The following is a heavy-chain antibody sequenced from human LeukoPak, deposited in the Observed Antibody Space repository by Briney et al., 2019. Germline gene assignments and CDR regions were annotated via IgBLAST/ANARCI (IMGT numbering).Heavy chain of an antibody. Sequence: SETLSLTCAVYGESFSGYFWNWIRQPPGKGLEWIGEINHSGSTSNHNPSLKSRVTMSVDTSKNQSHLKVSSVTAADTAVYYCARGSGYYGSGSPTPYNWFDPWGQGTLVTVSS. J-gene: IGHJ5*02. D-gene: IGHD3-10*01. CDR2: INHSGSTS. V-gene: IGHV4-34*10. CDR1: GESFSGYF. CDR3: ARGSGYYGSGSPTPYNWFDP.